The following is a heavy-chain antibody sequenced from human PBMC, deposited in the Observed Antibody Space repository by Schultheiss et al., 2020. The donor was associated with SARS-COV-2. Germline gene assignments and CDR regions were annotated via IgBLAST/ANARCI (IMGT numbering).Heavy chain of an antibody. D-gene: IGHD5-12*01. V-gene: IGHV4-4*07. CDR2: IYTSGST. CDR3: ARGGVATDDGYYFDY. Sequence: SETLSLTCTVSGGSISSYYWSWIRQPAGKGLEWIGRIYTSGSTYYNPSLKSLVTISVDTSKNQFSLKLSSVTAADTAVYYCARGGVATDDGYYFDYWGQGTLVTVSS. J-gene: IGHJ4*02. CDR1: GGSISSYY.